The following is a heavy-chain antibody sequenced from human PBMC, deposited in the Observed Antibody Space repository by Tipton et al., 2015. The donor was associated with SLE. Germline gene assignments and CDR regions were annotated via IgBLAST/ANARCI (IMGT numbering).Heavy chain of an antibody. D-gene: IGHD6-19*01. J-gene: IGHJ4*02. CDR1: GGSFSGYY. CDR2: IYYSGST. Sequence: TLSLTCAVYGGSFSGYYWSWIRQHPGKGLEWIGYIYYSGSTNYNPSLKSRVTISVDTSKNQFSLKLSSVTAADTAVYYCARDSSGFDYWGQGTLVTVSP. V-gene: IGHV4-59*01. CDR3: ARDSSGFDY.